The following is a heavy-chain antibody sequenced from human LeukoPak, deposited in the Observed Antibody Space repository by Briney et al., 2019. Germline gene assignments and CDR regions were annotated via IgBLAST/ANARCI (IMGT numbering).Heavy chain of an antibody. D-gene: IGHD5-24*01. CDR3: ARTDGKRWLQLGYFDY. CDR1: GYTFTSYG. J-gene: IGHJ4*02. Sequence: GASVKVSCKASGYTFTSYGISWVRQAPGQGLEWMGWISAYNGNTNYAQKLQGRVTMTTDTSTSTAYMELRSLRSDDTAVYYCARTDGKRWLQLGYFDYWGQGTLVTVSS. CDR2: ISAYNGNT. V-gene: IGHV1-18*01.